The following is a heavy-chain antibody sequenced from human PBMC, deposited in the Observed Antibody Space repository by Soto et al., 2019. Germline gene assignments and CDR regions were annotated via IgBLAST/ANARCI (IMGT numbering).Heavy chain of an antibody. CDR3: SRDDVLCDGGRCYGIALDV. D-gene: IGHD2-15*01. V-gene: IGHV3-66*01. J-gene: IGHJ6*04. Sequence: EVQLVESGGGLVQPGGSLRLSCAASGFTVSSQYMTWVRQAPGKGLEWVSLIQRGGTTYYADSVKGRFTTPRDTSENTLHLQIDSLRVEDTAVYYGSRDDVLCDGGRCYGIALDVWGEGTTVTGSA. CDR2: IQRGGTT. CDR1: GFTVSSQY.